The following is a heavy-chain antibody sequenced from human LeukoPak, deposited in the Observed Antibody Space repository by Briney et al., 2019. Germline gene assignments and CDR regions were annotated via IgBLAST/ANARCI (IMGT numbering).Heavy chain of an antibody. D-gene: IGHD6-13*01. Sequence: GGSLRLSCAASGFTFSNYWMRWVHQAPGKGLVWVSRINSDGSSRNYADSVKGRFTISRDNAKNTLYLQMNSLRAEDTAVYYCASASSHRIAAGGDYWGQGTLVTVSS. V-gene: IGHV3-74*01. CDR2: INSDGSSR. J-gene: IGHJ4*02. CDR1: GFTFSNYW. CDR3: ASASSHRIAAGGDY.